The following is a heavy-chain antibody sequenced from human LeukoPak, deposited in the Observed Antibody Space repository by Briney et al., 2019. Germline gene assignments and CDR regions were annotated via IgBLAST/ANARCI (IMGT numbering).Heavy chain of an antibody. V-gene: IGHV4-4*07. D-gene: IGHD3-22*01. J-gene: IGHJ6*03. Sequence: SETLSLTCSVSGGAIISYYWSWIRQPAGKGPEWIGRIYPAGNTDYNPSLKTRVTMSTDLSKKQFSLRLRSVTAADTAVYYCARLKFYDSTGYSPGYYMDVWGKGTAVTVSS. CDR1: GGAIISYY. CDR3: ARLKFYDSTGYSPGYYMDV. CDR2: IYPAGNT.